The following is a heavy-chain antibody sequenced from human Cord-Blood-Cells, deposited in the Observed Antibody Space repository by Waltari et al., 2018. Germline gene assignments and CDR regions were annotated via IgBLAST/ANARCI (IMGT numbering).Heavy chain of an antibody. CDR2: IIPIFGTA. CDR3: ASSRYYDMTGYSPFDY. V-gene: IGHV1-69*01. CDR1: GGTFSSYA. Sequence: QVQLVQSGAEVKKPGSSVKVSCKAAGGTFSSYAHSWVRQAPGQGLEWMGGIIPIFGTANYAQKFQGRVTITADESTSTAYMELSSLRSEDTAVYYCASSRYYDMTGYSPFDYWGQGTLVTVSS. D-gene: IGHD3-9*01. J-gene: IGHJ4*02.